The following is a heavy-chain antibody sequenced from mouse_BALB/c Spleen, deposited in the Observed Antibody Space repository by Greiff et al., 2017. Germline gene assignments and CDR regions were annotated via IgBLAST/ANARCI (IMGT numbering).Heavy chain of an antibody. D-gene: IGHD1-1*01. J-gene: IGHJ1*01. Sequence: EVQLVESGGGLVKPGGSLKLSCAASGFAFSSYDMSWVRQTPEKRLEWVAYISSGGGSTYYPDTVKGRFTISRDNAKNTLYLQMSSLKSEDTAMYYCARDGSSWYFDVWGAGTTVTVSS. V-gene: IGHV5-12-1*01. CDR2: ISSGGGST. CDR3: ARDGSSWYFDV. CDR1: GFAFSSYD.